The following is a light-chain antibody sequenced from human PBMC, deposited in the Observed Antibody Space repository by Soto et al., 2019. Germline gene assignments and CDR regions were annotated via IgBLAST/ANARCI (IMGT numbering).Light chain of an antibody. CDR1: QNIDIW. Sequence: DIQMTQSPGTLSASVGDRVTITCRASQNIDIWLSWYQQKPGKAPSLLIYDASNMKSGVPSRFSGSGSGTDFTLTISSLQPDDFATYYCQHYGSYPGAFGQGTKVDIK. V-gene: IGKV1-5*01. CDR2: DAS. J-gene: IGKJ1*01. CDR3: QHYGSYPGA.